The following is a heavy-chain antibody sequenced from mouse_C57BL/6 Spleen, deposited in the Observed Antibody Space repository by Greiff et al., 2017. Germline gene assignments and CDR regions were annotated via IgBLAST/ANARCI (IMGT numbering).Heavy chain of an antibody. J-gene: IGHJ2*01. D-gene: IGHD1-1*01. CDR2: IRNKANGYTT. CDR1: GFTFTDYY. V-gene: IGHV7-3*01. Sequence: EVQGVESGGGLVQPGGSLSLSCAASGFTFTDYYMSWVRQPPGKALEWLGFIRNKANGYTTEYSASVKGRFTISRDNSQSILYLQMHALRAEDSATYYCARVYYYSSRYFDYWGQGTTLTVSS. CDR3: ARVYYYSSRYFDY.